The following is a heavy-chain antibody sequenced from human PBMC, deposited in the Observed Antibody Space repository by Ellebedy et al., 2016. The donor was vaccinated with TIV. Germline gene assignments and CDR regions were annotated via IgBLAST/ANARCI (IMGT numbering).Heavy chain of an antibody. CDR2: ISGSGGST. CDR1: GFTFSSYA. Sequence: GESLKISXAASGFTFSSYAMSWVRQAPGKGLEWVSAISGSGGSTYYADSVKGRFTISRDNSKNTLYLQMNSLRAEDTAVYYCAKFKGGREVYYYGMDVWGQGTTVTVSS. D-gene: IGHD3-16*01. V-gene: IGHV3-23*01. CDR3: AKFKGGREVYYYGMDV. J-gene: IGHJ6*02.